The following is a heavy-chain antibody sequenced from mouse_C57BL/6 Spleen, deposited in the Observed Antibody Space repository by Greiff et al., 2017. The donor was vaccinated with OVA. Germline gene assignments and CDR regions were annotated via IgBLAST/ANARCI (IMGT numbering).Heavy chain of an antibody. Sequence: QVQLQQPGAELVMPGASVKLSCKASGYTFTSYWMHWVKQRPGQGLEWIGEIDPSASYTNYNQKFKGKSTLTVAKSSSTAYMQRSSLTSEDSAVHYCARSGDITTVVATDYWGQGTTLTVAS. CDR3: ARSGDITTVVATDY. D-gene: IGHD1-1*01. CDR2: IDPSASYT. V-gene: IGHV1-69*01. J-gene: IGHJ2*01. CDR1: GYTFTSYW.